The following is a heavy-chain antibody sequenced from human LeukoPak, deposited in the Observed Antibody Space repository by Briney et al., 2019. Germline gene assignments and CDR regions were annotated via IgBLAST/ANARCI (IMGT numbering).Heavy chain of an antibody. CDR2: ISAYNGNT. J-gene: IGHJ4*02. CDR1: GYTFTSYG. V-gene: IGHV1-18*01. D-gene: IGHD4-17*01. CDR3: ARTGFMTTVTTWYFYY. Sequence: ASVKVSCKASGYTFTSYGISWVRQAPGQGLEWMGWISAYNGNTNYAQKLQGRVTMTTDTSTSTAYMELRSLRSGDTAVYYCARTGFMTTVTTWYFYYWGQGTLVTVSS.